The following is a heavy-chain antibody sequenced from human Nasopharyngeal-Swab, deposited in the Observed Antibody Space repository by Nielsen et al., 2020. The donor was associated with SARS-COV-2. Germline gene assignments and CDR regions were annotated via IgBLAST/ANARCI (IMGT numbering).Heavy chain of an antibody. CDR2: IYYSGST. J-gene: IGHJ4*02. D-gene: IGHD6-13*01. V-gene: IGHV4-39*01. Sequence: WIRQPPGKGLEWIGSIYYSGSTYYNPALKRRVTISVDTSKNQFSLKLSSVTAADTAVYYCARLDPYSSRDDYWGQGTLVTVSS. CDR3: ARLDPYSSRDDY.